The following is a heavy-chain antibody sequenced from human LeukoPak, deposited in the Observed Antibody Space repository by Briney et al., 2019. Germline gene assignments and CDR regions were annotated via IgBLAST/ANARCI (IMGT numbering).Heavy chain of an antibody. CDR1: GFTVTDNY. J-gene: IGHJ4*02. CDR3: ARDAPYYYDSSGYRLSYFDY. CDR2: IYSDGST. Sequence: GGSLRLSCAASGFTVTDNYMNWVRQSSGKGLDWISVIYSDGSTSYADSVKGRFTISRDNSKNTLFLQMNSLRAEDTAVYYCARDAPYYYDSSGYRLSYFDYWGQGTLVTVSS. V-gene: IGHV3-66*01. D-gene: IGHD3-22*01.